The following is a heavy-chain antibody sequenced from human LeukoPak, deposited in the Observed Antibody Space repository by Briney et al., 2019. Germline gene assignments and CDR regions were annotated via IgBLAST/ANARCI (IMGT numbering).Heavy chain of an antibody. J-gene: IGHJ4*02. V-gene: IGHV4-4*07. Sequence: PSETLSLTCAVSGGSISSYFWTWIRQPAGKGLEWIGRIYTSGTTNYNPSLKSRVTMSVDTSKNQLSLNLTSVTAADTAIYHCARESTVVNRGIDYWGQGTLVTVSS. D-gene: IGHD4-23*01. CDR2: IYTSGTT. CDR3: ARESTVVNRGIDY. CDR1: GGSISSYF.